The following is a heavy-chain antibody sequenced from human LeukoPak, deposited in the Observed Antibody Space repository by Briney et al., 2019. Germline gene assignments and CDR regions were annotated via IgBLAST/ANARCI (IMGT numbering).Heavy chain of an antibody. V-gene: IGHV1-46*01. CDR3: AGGYCSSTSCSVWGFDY. J-gene: IGHJ4*02. D-gene: IGHD2-2*01. Sequence: ASVKVSFTSSGYTFTIYYMHWVRLPPAQGLERMGIINPSGGSTSYAQKFQGRVTMTRDMSTSTVYMELSSLTSEDTAVYYCAGGYCSSTSCSVWGFDYWGQGTLVTVSS. CDR1: GYTFTIYY. CDR2: INPSGGST.